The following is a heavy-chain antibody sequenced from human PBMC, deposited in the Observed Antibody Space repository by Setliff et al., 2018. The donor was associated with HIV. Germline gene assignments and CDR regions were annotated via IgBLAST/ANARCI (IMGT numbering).Heavy chain of an antibody. V-gene: IGHV3-7*01. CDR1: GFSFSSYW. Sequence: GGSLRLSCAVSGFSFSSYWMSWVRQAPGKGLEWVANIKQDGSEKYYVDSVKGRFTISRDNAENSLYLQMKSLRAEDTAVYYCARSSGIMGGAFDIWGQGTMVTVSS. D-gene: IGHD1-26*01. CDR2: IKQDGSEK. J-gene: IGHJ3*02. CDR3: ARSSGIMGGAFDI.